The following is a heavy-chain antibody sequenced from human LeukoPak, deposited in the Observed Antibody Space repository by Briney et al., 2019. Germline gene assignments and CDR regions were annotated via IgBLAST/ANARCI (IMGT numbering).Heavy chain of an antibody. J-gene: IGHJ3*02. D-gene: IGHD3-9*01. CDR2: ILYDGSKK. V-gene: IGHV3-30*18. Sequence: GGSLRLSCAASGFTFTNYNMHWVRQTPGKGLQWVAAILYDGSKKYYADSVKGRFSVYRDNSDYTLYLQMNNLKTDDTALYSCANFDGDSQAFHIWGLGTMVTVSS. CDR1: GFTFTNYN. CDR3: ANFDGDSQAFHI.